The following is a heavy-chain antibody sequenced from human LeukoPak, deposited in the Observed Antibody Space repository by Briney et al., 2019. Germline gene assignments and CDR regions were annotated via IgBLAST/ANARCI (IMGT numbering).Heavy chain of an antibody. CDR2: IILSSCYI. CDR3: ARDYSNYGFNYYMDV. D-gene: IGHD4-11*01. J-gene: IGHJ6*03. Sequence: PGGSLRLSCAASGFTFSSYSMNWVRQAPGKGLEGVSSIILSSCYIYYAASVKGRFTISRDNANNLLYLQMNSLRAEDTAVYYCARDYSNYGFNYYMDVWGKGTTVTVSS. V-gene: IGHV3-21*01. CDR1: GFTFSSYS.